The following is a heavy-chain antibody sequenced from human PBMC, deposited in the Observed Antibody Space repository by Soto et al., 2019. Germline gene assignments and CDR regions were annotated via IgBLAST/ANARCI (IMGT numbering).Heavy chain of an antibody. Sequence: PSETLSLTCTVSGGSISSGDYYWSWIRQPPGKGLEWIGYIYYSGSTYYNPSLKGRVTISVDTSKNQFSLKLSSVTAADTAVYYCAREGYCSSTSCYRLGWFDPWGQGTLVTVSS. CDR3: AREGYCSSTSCYRLGWFDP. V-gene: IGHV4-30-4*01. J-gene: IGHJ5*02. D-gene: IGHD2-2*01. CDR2: IYYSGST. CDR1: GGSISSGDYY.